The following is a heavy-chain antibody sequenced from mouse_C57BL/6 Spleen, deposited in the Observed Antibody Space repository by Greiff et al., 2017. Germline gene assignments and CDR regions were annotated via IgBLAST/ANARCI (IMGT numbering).Heavy chain of an antibody. CDR1: GFTFSDYG. Sequence: EVKLVESGGGLVKPGGSLKLSCAASGFTFSDYGMHWVRQAPEKGLEWVAYISSGSSTIYSADTVKGRFTISRDNAKNTLFLQMTSLRAEDTAMYDCARYYGSRVYFDVWGTGTTVTVSS. D-gene: IGHD1-1*01. V-gene: IGHV5-17*01. J-gene: IGHJ1*03. CDR3: ARYYGSRVYFDV. CDR2: ISSGSSTI.